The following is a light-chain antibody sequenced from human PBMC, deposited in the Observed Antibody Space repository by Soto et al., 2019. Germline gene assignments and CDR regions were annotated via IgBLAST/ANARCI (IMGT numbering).Light chain of an antibody. CDR1: SSDIGSHNL. V-gene: IGLV2-23*01. Sequence: QSALTQPASVSGSPGQSITVSCTGTSSDIGSHNLVSWYQQHPGKAPKLLIFEATKRPSGVSNRFSGSKSGNTASLTISGLQAEDEADYYCCSYAGTTTSVVFGGGTKVTVL. CDR3: CSYAGTTTSVV. CDR2: EAT. J-gene: IGLJ2*01.